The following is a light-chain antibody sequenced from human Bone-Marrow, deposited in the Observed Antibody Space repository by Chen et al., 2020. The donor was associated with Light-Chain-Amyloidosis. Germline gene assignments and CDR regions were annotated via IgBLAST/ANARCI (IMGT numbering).Light chain of an antibody. CDR3: QSADSSGTYEV. J-gene: IGLJ3*02. CDR1: ALPKQY. Sequence: HPPSLSAPPGQTGRTTWSGDALPKQYVYWYQQKPGQAPVLVIYKDSERPLGIPERFSGASSGTTVTLTISGVQAEDEADYYCQSADSSGTYEVFGGGTKLTVL. CDR2: KDS. V-gene: IGLV3-25*03.